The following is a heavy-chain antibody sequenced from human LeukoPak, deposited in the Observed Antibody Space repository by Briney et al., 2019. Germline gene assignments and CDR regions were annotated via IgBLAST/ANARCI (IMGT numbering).Heavy chain of an antibody. J-gene: IGHJ4*02. CDR1: GGSFSGYY. CDR3: ARSLDSSYATGDDY. Sequence: PSETLSLTCAVYGGSFSGYYWSWIRQPPGKGLEWIGEINHSGSTNYNPSLKSRVTISVDTSKNQFSLKLGSVTAADTAVYYCARSLDSSYATGDDYWGQGTLVTVSP. CDR2: INHSGST. V-gene: IGHV4-34*01. D-gene: IGHD3-16*01.